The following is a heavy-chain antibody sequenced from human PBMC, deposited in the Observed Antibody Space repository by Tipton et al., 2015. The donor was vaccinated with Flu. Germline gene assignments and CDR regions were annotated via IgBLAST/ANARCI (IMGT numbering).Heavy chain of an antibody. CDR2: IPYRGST. Sequence: TLSLTCTVSGASISNYYWSWIRQPPGKGLDLIGYIPYRGSTNYSPSLNNRFTISLDTPKNQLSLKLNSVPAADTAVHYCAGHSRGSSDYWGQGTLVTVSS. V-gene: IGHV4-59*01. CDR3: AGHSRGSSDY. CDR1: GASISNYY. J-gene: IGHJ4*02. D-gene: IGHD3-10*01.